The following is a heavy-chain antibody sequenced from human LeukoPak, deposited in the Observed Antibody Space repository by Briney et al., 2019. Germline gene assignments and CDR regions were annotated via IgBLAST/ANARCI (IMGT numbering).Heavy chain of an antibody. CDR3: ARGDTDLTYYDFWSGYYPTGTTGNWFDP. Sequence: ASVKVSCKASGYTFISYDINWVRQATGQGLEWMGWMNPNSGNTGYAQKFQGRVTMTRNTSISTAYMELSSLRSEDTAVYYCARGDTDLTYYDFWSGYYPTGTTGNWFDPWGQGTLVTVSS. J-gene: IGHJ5*02. D-gene: IGHD3-3*01. CDR2: MNPNSGNT. CDR1: GYTFISYD. V-gene: IGHV1-8*01.